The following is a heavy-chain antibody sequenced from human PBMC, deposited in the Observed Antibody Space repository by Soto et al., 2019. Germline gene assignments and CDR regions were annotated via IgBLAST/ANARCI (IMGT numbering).Heavy chain of an antibody. CDR3: ARGNGYMLTGYLGRYNWFDP. D-gene: IGHD3-9*01. CDR1: GYTFTGYY. J-gene: IGHJ5*02. Sequence: GASVKVSCKASGYTFTGYYMHWVRQAPGQGLEWMGWINPNSGGTNYAQKFQGWVTMTRDTSISTAYMELSSLRSEDTAVYYCARGNGYMLTGYLGRYNWFDPWGQGTLVTVSS. CDR2: INPNSGGT. V-gene: IGHV1-2*04.